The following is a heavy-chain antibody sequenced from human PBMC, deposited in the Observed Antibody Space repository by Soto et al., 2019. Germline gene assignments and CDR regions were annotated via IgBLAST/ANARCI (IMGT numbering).Heavy chain of an antibody. J-gene: IGHJ4*02. D-gene: IGHD5-18*01. CDR2: ISYDGSNK. V-gene: IGHV3-30*18. Sequence: QVQLVESGGGVVQPGRSLRLSCAASGFTFSSYGMHWVRQAPGKGLEWVAVISYDGSNKYYADSVKGRFTISRDNSKNTLYLQMNSLRAEDTAVYYCAKEWGYQYYFDYWGQGTLVTVSS. CDR3: AKEWGYQYYFDY. CDR1: GFTFSSYG.